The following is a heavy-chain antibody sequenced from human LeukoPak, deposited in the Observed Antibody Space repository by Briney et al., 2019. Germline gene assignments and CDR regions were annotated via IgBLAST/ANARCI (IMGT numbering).Heavy chain of an antibody. D-gene: IGHD2/OR15-2a*01. CDR3: ARERTTIVSGTTIGAH. CDR1: GFTFSSYE. V-gene: IGHV3-48*03. CDR2: ITGSGDTI. Sequence: PGGSLRLSCSASGFTFSSYEMNWVRQAPGKGLEWISYITGSGDTIYYADSVKGRFTISRDHAKNSLFRQMTSLTADDTAVYYCARERTTIVSGTTIGAHWGQGTLVTVSS. J-gene: IGHJ4*02.